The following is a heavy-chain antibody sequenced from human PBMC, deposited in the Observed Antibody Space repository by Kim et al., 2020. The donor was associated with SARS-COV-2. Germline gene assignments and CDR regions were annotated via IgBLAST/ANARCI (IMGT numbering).Heavy chain of an antibody. D-gene: IGHD6-13*01. V-gene: IGHV3-33*05. Sequence: GGSLRLSCAASGFTFSSYGMHWVRQAPGKGLEWVAVISYDGSNKYYADSVKGRFTISRDNSKNTLYLQMNSLRAEDTAVYYCAREFQSSWYYFDYWGQGTLVTVSS. CDR1: GFTFSSYG. CDR3: AREFQSSWYYFDY. J-gene: IGHJ4*02. CDR2: ISYDGSNK.